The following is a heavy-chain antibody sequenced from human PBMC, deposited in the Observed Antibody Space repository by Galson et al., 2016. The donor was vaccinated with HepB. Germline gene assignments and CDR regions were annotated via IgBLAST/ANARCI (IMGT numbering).Heavy chain of an antibody. CDR1: GFTFSSFG. Sequence: SLRLSCAASGFTFSSFGMYWVRQAPGKGLEWVGRSRNKASSYTTEYAAPVKGRFTISRDVSKNSMYLQMNSLRAEDTAVYYCAADARAMTVKWWGQGTLVTVSS. CDR3: AADARAMTVKW. D-gene: IGHD2-21*02. J-gene: IGHJ4*02. V-gene: IGHV3-72*01. CDR2: SRNKASSYTT.